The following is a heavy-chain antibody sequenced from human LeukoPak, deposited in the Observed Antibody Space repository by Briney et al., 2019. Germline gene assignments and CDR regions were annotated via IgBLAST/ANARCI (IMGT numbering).Heavy chain of an antibody. D-gene: IGHD6-13*01. J-gene: IGHJ5*02. CDR1: GFTFSNYA. V-gene: IGHV3-30-3*01. CDR2: ISYDGSNK. CDR3: AKPGYSSSWYKGWFDP. Sequence: GGSLRLSCAASGFTFSNYAMHWVRQAPGKGLEWVAVISYDGSNKNYAGSVKGRFTISRDNSKNTLYLQMNSLRAEDTAVYYCAKPGYSSSWYKGWFDPWGQGTLVTVSS.